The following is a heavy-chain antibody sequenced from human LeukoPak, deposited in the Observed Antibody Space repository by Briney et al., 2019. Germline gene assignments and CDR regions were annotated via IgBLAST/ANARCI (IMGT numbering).Heavy chain of an antibody. CDR1: GYTFTNYA. CDR2: INPGSGNT. J-gene: IGHJ4*02. CDR3: ASLSVAGDYRN. V-gene: IGHV1-3*01. D-gene: IGHD4-17*01. Sequence: ASVKVSCKASGYTFTNYAIHWVRQAPGQRLEWMGWINPGSGNTKYSQKLWGRVTITRDTSASTAYMELSSLRSEDSAVYFCASLSVAGDYRNWGQGTLVTVSS.